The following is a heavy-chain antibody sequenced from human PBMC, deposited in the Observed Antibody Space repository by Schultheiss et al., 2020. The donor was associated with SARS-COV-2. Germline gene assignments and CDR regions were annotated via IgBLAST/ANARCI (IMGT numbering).Heavy chain of an antibody. V-gene: IGHV3-30*02. D-gene: IGHD3-22*01. CDR2: IWYDGSNK. CDR1: GFTFSSYG. Sequence: GGSLRLSCAASGFTFSSYGMHWVRQAPGKGLEWVAVIWYDGSNKYYADSVKGRFTISRDNSKNTLYLQMNSLRAEDTAVYYCAKERITMIVGDWFDPWGQGTLVTVSS. CDR3: AKERITMIVGDWFDP. J-gene: IGHJ5*02.